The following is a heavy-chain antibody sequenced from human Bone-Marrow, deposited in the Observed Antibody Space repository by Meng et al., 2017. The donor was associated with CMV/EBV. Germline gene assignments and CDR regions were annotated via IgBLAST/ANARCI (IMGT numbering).Heavy chain of an antibody. J-gene: IGHJ5*02. D-gene: IGHD1-14*01. CDR2: ICYSGST. Sequence: SETLSLTCTASGGSVSSGSYYWSWIRQPPGKGLGWIGYICYSGSTNYNPSLKSRVTISVDTSKNQFFLKLSSVTAADTAVYYCARRLPGGWFDPWGQGTLVTVSS. CDR1: GGSVSSGSYY. CDR3: ARRLPGGWFDP. V-gene: IGHV4-61*01.